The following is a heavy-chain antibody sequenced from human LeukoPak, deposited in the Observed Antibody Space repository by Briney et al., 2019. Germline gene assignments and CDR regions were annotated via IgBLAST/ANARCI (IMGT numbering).Heavy chain of an antibody. D-gene: IGHD3-16*01. V-gene: IGHV4-61*02. CDR2: IYTSGST. CDR3: ARVVSGGYLDY. CDR1: GGSISSGSYN. Sequence: PSETLSLTCTVSGGSISSGSYNWSWIRQPAGKGLEWIVRIYTSGSTNYNPSLKSRVTISVDKSKNQFSLKLSSVTAADTAVYYCARVVSGGYLDYWGQGTLVSVSS. J-gene: IGHJ4*02.